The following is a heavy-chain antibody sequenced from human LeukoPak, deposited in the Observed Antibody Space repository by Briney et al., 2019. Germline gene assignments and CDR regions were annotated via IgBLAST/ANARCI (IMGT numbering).Heavy chain of an antibody. Sequence: ASVKVSCKASGYTFTAYYMHWVRQAPGQGLEWMGWIYPSTGGKNYAQNFQGRVTMTRDASISTAYMELSRLRSDDTALYYCATTGDSSGFHLNYWGQGTLVTVSS. J-gene: IGHJ4*02. CDR2: IYPSTGGK. V-gene: IGHV1-2*02. CDR3: ATTGDSSGFHLNY. D-gene: IGHD6-19*01. CDR1: GYTFTAYY.